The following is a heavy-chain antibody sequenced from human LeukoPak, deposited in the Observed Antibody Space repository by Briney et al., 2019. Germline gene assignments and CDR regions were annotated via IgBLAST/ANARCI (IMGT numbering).Heavy chain of an antibody. CDR2: ISDISDYI. Sequence: PGGSLRLSCAASGFTFSSNSMNWVRQAPGKGLEWVSSISDISDYIYYADSVKGRFTISRDNAKNSLYLQMNSPRAEDTAVYYCAMDYCSGGSCLGGDYWGQGTLVTVSS. D-gene: IGHD2-15*01. CDR3: AMDYCSGGSCLGGDY. J-gene: IGHJ4*02. CDR1: GFTFSSNS. V-gene: IGHV3-21*01.